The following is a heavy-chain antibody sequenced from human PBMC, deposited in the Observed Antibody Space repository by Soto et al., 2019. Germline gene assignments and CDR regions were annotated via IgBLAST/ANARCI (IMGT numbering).Heavy chain of an antibody. CDR2: LSSDGFGA. D-gene: IGHD3-16*01. Sequence: PGGSLRLSCAASGFSISPYWMHWVRQAPGRGLEWVSRLSSDGFGAAYADSVKGRFFISRDIARNTLFLQMNSLRADDTAVYDCARDLGGPDYWGRGTSVTVSS. V-gene: IGHV3-74*03. J-gene: IGHJ4*02. CDR1: GFSISPYW. CDR3: ARDLGGPDY.